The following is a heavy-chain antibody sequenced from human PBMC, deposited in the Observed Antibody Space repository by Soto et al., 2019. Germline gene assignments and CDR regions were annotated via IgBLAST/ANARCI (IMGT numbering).Heavy chain of an antibody. D-gene: IGHD3-10*01. V-gene: IGHV1-69*02. CDR2: VIPILGMS. J-gene: IGHJ4*02. CDR3: ATSYGSGSAHFDN. Sequence: QVQLVQSGAEVKMPGSSVTVSCTASGDTFSKYTINWVRQAPGQGPEWVGRVIPILGMSDYAHKFQGRVSITADKSTSTAYILVSHLRSDDTAVYYCATSYGSGSAHFDNWGQGTLVTVSS. CDR1: GDTFSKYT.